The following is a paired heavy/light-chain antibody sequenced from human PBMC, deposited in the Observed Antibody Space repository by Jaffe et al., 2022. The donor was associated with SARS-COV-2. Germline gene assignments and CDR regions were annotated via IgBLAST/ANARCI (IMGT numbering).Light chain of an antibody. CDR2: AAS. J-gene: IGKJ1*01. Sequence: DIQMTQSPSSLSASVGDRVTFTCRASQNIGSYLNWYQQKPGKVPKLLICAASSLQSGVPSRFTGSGSGTDFTLTISSLQPEDFATYFCQQSFSLTPTFGQGTKVEIK. V-gene: IGKV1-39*01. CDR3: QQSFSLTPT. CDR1: QNIGSY.
Heavy chain of an antibody. D-gene: IGHD5-18*01. J-gene: IGHJ3*02. CDR2: ITSSGSNT. CDR1: GFSFSDNS. V-gene: IGHV3-11*01. Sequence: QVQLVESGGGFVKPGGSLRLSCAASGFSFSDNSMNWIRQAPGKGLEWISYITSSGSNTYYADSAKGRFTISRDNAKNSLFLQMNSLRAEDTAMYYCARTRAYSYGVNAFDIWGRGTMVTVSS. CDR3: ARTRAYSYGVNAFDI.